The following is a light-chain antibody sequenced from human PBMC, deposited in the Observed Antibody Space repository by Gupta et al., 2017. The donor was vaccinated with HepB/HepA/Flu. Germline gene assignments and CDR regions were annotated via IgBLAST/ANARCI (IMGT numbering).Light chain of an antibody. CDR1: SSDVGSYNL. Sequence: QSSLTPPASVSASPGQSTTISCTGTSSDVGSYNLVSWYQQHPGKAPKLMIYEVSKRPSGVSNRFSGSKSGNTASLTISGLQAEDEADYYCCSYAGSPYVFGTGTKVTVL. V-gene: IGLV2-23*02. J-gene: IGLJ1*01. CDR2: EVS. CDR3: CSYAGSPYV.